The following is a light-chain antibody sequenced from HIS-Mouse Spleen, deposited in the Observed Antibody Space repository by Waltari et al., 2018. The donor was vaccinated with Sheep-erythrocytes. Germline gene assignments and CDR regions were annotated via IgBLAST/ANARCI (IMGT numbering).Light chain of an antibody. CDR3: AAWDDSLNGYV. CDR1: SSNIGSNT. J-gene: IGLJ1*01. V-gene: IGLV1-44*01. Sequence: QSVLTQPPSASGTPGQRVTISCSGSSSNIGSNTVNWYQQLPGTAPKLLIYSNNQRPDGVPDRCSGSKSGTSASLAISGLQSEDEADYYCAAWDDSLNGYVFGTGTKVTVL. CDR2: SNN.